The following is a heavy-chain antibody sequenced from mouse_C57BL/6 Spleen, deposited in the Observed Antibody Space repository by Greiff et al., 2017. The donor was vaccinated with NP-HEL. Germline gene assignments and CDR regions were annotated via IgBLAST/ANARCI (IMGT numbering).Heavy chain of an antibody. Sequence: QVQLQQSGPELVKPGASVKISCKASGYAFSSSWMNWVKQRPGKGLEWIGRIYPGDGDTNYNGKFKGKATLTADKSSSTAYMQLSSLASEDSAVYFCAREGGFADWGHGPLVTVS. CDR1: GYAFSSSW. V-gene: IGHV1-82*01. J-gene: IGHJ3*01. CDR2: IYPGDGDT. CDR3: AREGGFAD.